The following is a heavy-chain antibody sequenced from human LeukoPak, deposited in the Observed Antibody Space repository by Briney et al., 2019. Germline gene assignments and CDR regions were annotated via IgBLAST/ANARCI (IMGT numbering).Heavy chain of an antibody. CDR1: GFTFSSYG. CDR2: ISGSGGST. Sequence: GGSLRLSCAASGFTFSSYGMSWVRQAPGKGLEWVSAISGSGGSTYYADSVKGRFTISSDNSKNTLYLQMNSLRAEDTAVYYCAKGGIVHPFDIWGQGTMVTVSS. J-gene: IGHJ3*02. CDR3: AKGGIVHPFDI. D-gene: IGHD1-26*01. V-gene: IGHV3-23*01.